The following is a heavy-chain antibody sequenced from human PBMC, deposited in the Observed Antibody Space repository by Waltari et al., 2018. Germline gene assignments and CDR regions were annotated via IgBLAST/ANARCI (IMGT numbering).Heavy chain of an antibody. D-gene: IGHD4-4*01. CDR1: GGSISSYY. V-gene: IGHV4-59*01. CDR2: IYYSGST. J-gene: IGHJ4*02. CDR3: ARVYSNYNAIDY. Sequence: QVQLQESGPGLVKPSETLSLTCTVSGGSISSYYWSWIRQPPGKGLEWIGYIYYSGSTNYNPSLKSRVTISVDTSKNQFSLKLSSVTAADTAVYYCARVYSNYNAIDYWGQGTLVIVSS.